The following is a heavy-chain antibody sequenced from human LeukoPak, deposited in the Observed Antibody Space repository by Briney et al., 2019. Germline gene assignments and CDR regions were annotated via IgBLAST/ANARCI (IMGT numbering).Heavy chain of an antibody. J-gene: IGHJ4*02. D-gene: IGHD2-2*01. CDR1: GYTLTELS. CDR2: FDPEVGET. CDR3: AFPTWTRAGYYFDY. Sequence: ASVKVSCKVSGYTLTELSMHWVRQAPGKGLEWMGGFDPEVGETIYAQKFQGRVTMTEDTSTDTAYMELSSLRSEDTAVYYCAFPTWTRAGYYFDYWGQGTLVTVSS. V-gene: IGHV1-24*01.